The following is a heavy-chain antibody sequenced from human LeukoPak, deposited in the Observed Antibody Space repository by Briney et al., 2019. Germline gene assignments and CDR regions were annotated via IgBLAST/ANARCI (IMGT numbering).Heavy chain of an antibody. Sequence: GGSLRLSCAASGFTFSSYAMSWVRQAPGKGREGVSAISGSGGSTYYADSVKGRFTIARDNCKDTLYLQMNSLRAEDTAVYYCAKDWYYYDSSGYYGPLDYWGQGTLVTVSS. J-gene: IGHJ4*02. CDR3: AKDWYYYDSSGYYGPLDY. CDR2: ISGSGGST. CDR1: GFTFSSYA. D-gene: IGHD3-22*01. V-gene: IGHV3-23*01.